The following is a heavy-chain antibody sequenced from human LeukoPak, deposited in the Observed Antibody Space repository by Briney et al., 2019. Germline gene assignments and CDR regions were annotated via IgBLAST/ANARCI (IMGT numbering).Heavy chain of an antibody. V-gene: IGHV3-21*01. CDR1: GFALKSYS. CDR3: ARGIPNHYGKDV. CDR2: ISSTSAYI. D-gene: IGHD2-2*02. J-gene: IGHJ6*02. Sequence: GGSLRLSCAGSGFALKSYSLSWVRQAPGKGLEWVSSISSTSAYIYYADSVKGRFTISRDNAKNTLYLQMNSLRADDTAVYYCARGIPNHYGKDVWGQGTTVTVSS.